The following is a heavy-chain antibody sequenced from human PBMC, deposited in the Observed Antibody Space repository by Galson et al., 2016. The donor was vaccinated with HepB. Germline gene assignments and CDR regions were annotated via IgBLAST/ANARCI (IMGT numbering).Heavy chain of an antibody. CDR1: GFTFSSYS. CDR3: ARCLQDITGDDAFDI. D-gene: IGHD1-14*01. Sequence: SLRLSCAASGFTFSSYSMSWVRQAPGRGLEWVSYISSSSSTIYYADSVKGRFTISRDNSKNTLYLQMINLRAEDTAIYYCARCLQDITGDDAFDIWGRGTMVTVSP. V-gene: IGHV3-48*01. CDR2: ISSSSSTI. J-gene: IGHJ3*02.